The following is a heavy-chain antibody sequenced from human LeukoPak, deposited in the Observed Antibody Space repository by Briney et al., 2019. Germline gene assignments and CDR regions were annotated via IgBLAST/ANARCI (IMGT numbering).Heavy chain of an antibody. CDR3: ARDGYYYDSSGYYRFFDY. CDR1: GATFTSAW. D-gene: IGHD3-22*01. V-gene: IGHV3-15*01. J-gene: IGHJ4*02. CDR2: IKSKYSGGTT. Sequence: GGSLRLSCAASGATFTSAWMSWVRQAPGRGLERIGRIKSKYSGGTTDYAAPVKGRFTISRDNSKNTLYLQMNSLRAEDTAVYYCARDGYYYDSSGYYRFFDYWGQGTLVTVSS.